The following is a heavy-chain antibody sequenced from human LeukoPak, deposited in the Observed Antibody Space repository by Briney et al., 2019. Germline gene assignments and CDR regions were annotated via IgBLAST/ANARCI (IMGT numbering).Heavy chain of an antibody. V-gene: IGHV1-69*13. J-gene: IGHJ5*02. D-gene: IGHD2-15*01. Sequence: SVKVSCKASGGTFSSYAISWVRQAPGQGLEWMGGIIPIFGTANYAQKFQGRVTITADESTSTAYMELSSLRSEDTAVYYCAREGPDIVVVVAPHRGYWFDPWGQGALVTVSS. CDR1: GGTFSSYA. CDR3: AREGPDIVVVVAPHRGYWFDP. CDR2: IIPIFGTA.